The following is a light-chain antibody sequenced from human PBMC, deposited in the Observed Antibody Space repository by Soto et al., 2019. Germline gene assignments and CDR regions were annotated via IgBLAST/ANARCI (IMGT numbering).Light chain of an antibody. CDR2: DAS. CDR3: QQYGSSRT. J-gene: IGKJ1*01. CDR1: QSVSSN. V-gene: IGKV3D-20*01. Sequence: IVMTQSPATVSVSPGERATLSCRASQSVSSNLAWYQQKPGLAPRLVIYDASNRATGIPDRFSGSGSGTDFTLTISRLEPEDFAVYYCQQYGSSRTFGQGTKVDIK.